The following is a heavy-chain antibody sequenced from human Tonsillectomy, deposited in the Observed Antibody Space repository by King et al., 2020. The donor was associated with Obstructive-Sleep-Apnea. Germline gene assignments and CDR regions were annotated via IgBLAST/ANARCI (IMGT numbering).Heavy chain of an antibody. Sequence: VQLVESGGGLVQPGGSLRLSCAASGFTFSSYAMSLVRQAPGKGLEWVSAISGSGGSTYYADSVKGRFTISRDNSKNTLYLQLNSPSAEDTAVYYCAKDPWVGSGYGGWGPGTLVTVSS. CDR3: AKDPWVGSGYGG. CDR2: ISGSGGST. V-gene: IGHV3-23*04. J-gene: IGHJ4*02. D-gene: IGHD5-12*01. CDR1: GFTFSSYA.